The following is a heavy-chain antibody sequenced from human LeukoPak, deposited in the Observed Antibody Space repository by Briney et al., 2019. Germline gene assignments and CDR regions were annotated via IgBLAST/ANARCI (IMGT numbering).Heavy chain of an antibody. Sequence: GGSLRLSCAASGFTFSSYFWMHWVRQAPGKGLVWDSRIKSDASSSTYTDSVKGRFTISRDNAKNSLYLQMNTLRAEDTAVYYCVRDLDLGGYSSFEYWGQGTPVTVSS. V-gene: IGHV3-74*01. CDR1: GFTFSSYFW. CDR2: IKSDASSS. J-gene: IGHJ4*02. D-gene: IGHD4-23*01. CDR3: VRDLDLGGYSSFEY.